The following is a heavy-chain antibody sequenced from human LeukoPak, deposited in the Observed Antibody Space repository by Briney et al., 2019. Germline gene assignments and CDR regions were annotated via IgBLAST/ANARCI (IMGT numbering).Heavy chain of an antibody. CDR1: GFTFSSYS. CDR2: ISSSSSTI. CDR3: ARELYTGSWYVPRWFDP. D-gene: IGHD6-13*01. V-gene: IGHV3-48*01. Sequence: PGGSLRLSCAASGFTFSSYSMNWVRQAPGKGLEWVSYISSSSSTIYYADSVKGRFTISRDNAKNSLYLQMNSLRAEDTAVYNCARELYTGSWYVPRWFDPWGQGTLVTVSS. J-gene: IGHJ5*02.